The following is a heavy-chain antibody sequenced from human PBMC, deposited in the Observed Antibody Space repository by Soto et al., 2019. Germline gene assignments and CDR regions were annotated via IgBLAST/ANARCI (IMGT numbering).Heavy chain of an antibody. CDR3: ARVSCDFWSGYLNCFDP. V-gene: IGHV4-34*01. CDR2: INHSGST. D-gene: IGHD3-3*01. J-gene: IGHJ5*02. Sequence: PSETLSLTCAVYGGSFSGYYWSWIRQPPGKGLEWIGEINHSGSTNYNPSLKSRVTISVDTSKNQFSLKLSSVTAADTAVYYCARVSCDFWSGYLNCFDPQGQGTLVTVSS. CDR1: GGSFSGYY.